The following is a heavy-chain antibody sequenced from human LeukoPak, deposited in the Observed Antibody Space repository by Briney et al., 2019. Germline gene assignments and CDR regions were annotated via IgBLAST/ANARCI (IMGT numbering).Heavy chain of an antibody. CDR3: ARVFYISPYYDSSGYYEG. CDR1: GFTFSSYA. D-gene: IGHD3-22*01. V-gene: IGHV3-74*01. CDR2: INGDGSSI. J-gene: IGHJ4*02. Sequence: GGSLRLSCAASGFTFSSYAMSWVRQVPGRGLEWVSRINGDGSSIRYADSVEGRFTISRDNAKNTVYLQMNSLRAEDTAVYYCARVFYISPYYDSSGYYEGWGQGTLVTVSS.